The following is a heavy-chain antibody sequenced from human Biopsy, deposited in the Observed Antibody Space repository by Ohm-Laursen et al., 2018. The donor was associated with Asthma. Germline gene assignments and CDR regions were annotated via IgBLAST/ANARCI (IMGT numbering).Heavy chain of an antibody. CDR1: GFVFSQCG. D-gene: IGHD3-22*01. Sequence: SLRLSCSASGFVFSQCGMHWVRQGPGKGLEWVALVSSDGHNKYYEDSVKGRFTISRDNSKLRLYLEINSLRVEDSAVYYCARQSGQDYGDSSGFDIWGQGTKVAVSS. CDR2: VSSDGHNK. V-gene: IGHV3-30*03. J-gene: IGHJ3*02. CDR3: ARQSGQDYGDSSGFDI.